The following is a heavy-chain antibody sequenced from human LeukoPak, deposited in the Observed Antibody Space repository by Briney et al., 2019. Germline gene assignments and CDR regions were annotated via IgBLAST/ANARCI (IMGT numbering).Heavy chain of an antibody. V-gene: IGHV1-2*02. D-gene: IGHD6-19*01. J-gene: IGHJ4*02. Sequence: GASVKVSCKASGYTFTDYYMHWVRQAPGQGPESMGWINPNGGGTNYAQKFQGRVAMTRDTSISTAYMELSRLTSDDTAVYYCASGRVAVAGSAIDYWGQGTLVTVSS. CDR2: INPNGGGT. CDR1: GYTFTDYY. CDR3: ASGRVAVAGSAIDY.